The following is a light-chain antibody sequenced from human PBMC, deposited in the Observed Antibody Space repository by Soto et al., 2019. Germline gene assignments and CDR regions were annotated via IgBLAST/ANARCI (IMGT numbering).Light chain of an antibody. V-gene: IGKV3-15*01. J-gene: IGKJ2*01. CDR3: QQYNNWPGYT. CDR1: QSVSSN. Sequence: EIVMTQSPATLSVSPGERATLSCRASQSVSSNLAWYQQKPGQAPRPLIYGASTRATGIPARFSGSGSGTEFTLTISSLRSEDFAVYYCQQYNNWPGYTFGQGTKLEIK. CDR2: GAS.